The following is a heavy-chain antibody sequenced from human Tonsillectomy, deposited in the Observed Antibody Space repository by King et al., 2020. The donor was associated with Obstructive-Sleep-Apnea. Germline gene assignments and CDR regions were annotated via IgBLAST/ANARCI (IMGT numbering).Heavy chain of an antibody. J-gene: IGHJ4*02. V-gene: IGHV3-30-3*01. D-gene: IGHD6-19*01. CDR2: ISYDGSNK. CDR3: ARDWSYSSGWYFDY. CDR1: GFTFSSYA. Sequence: VQLVESGGGVVQPGRSLRLSCAASGFTFSSYAMHWVRQAPGKGLEWVAVISYDGSNKYYADSVKGRFTISRDNSKNTLYLQMNSLRAEDTAVYYCARDWSYSSGWYFDYWGQGTLVTVSS.